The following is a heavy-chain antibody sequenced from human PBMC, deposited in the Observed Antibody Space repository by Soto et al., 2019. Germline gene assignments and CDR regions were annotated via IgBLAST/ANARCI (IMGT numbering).Heavy chain of an antibody. D-gene: IGHD6-19*01. V-gene: IGHV3-53*04. CDR1: GFTVSSNY. Sequence: GGSLRLSCAASGFTVSSNYMSWVRQAPGKGLEGVSVIFTGGSTYYADSVKGRFTISRHSSMNTVYLQMDSLRAEDTAVYYCARDRQSSGWLDAFDIWGQGTMVTVSS. CDR2: IFTGGST. CDR3: ARDRQSSGWLDAFDI. J-gene: IGHJ3*02.